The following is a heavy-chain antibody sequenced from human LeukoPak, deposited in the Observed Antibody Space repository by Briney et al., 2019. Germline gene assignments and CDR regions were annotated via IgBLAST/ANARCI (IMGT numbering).Heavy chain of an antibody. CDR1: GFTVSSNY. CDR3: ARDRSGYYSV. Sequence: GGSLRLSCAASGFTVSSNYMSWARQAPGKGLEWVSVIYSGGSTYYADSVKGRFTISRDNSKNTLYLQMNSLRAEDTAVYYCARDRSGYYSVWGQGTLVTVSS. D-gene: IGHD3-22*01. CDR2: IYSGGST. J-gene: IGHJ4*02. V-gene: IGHV3-66*01.